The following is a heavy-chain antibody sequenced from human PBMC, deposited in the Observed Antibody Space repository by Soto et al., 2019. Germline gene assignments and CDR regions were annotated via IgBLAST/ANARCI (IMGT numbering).Heavy chain of an antibody. CDR1: GFTFTSSA. V-gene: IGHV1-58*01. J-gene: IGHJ4*02. Sequence: SVKVSCKASGFTFTSSAVQWVRQARGQRLEWIGWIVVGSGNTNYAQKFQERVTITRDMSTSTAYMELSSLRSEDTAMYYCAKGFNYYGRGTLKLDSWGLGTLVTVSS. CDR2: IVVGSGNT. CDR3: AKGFNYYGRGTLKLDS. D-gene: IGHD3-10*02.